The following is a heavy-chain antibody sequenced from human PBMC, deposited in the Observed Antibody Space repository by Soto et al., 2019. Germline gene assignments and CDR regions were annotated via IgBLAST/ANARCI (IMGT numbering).Heavy chain of an antibody. V-gene: IGHV4-38-2*01. CDR1: GFSISSGYY. CDR3: ARLSYDLWTGPGMIEY. J-gene: IGHJ4*02. Sequence: SETLSLTCAVSGFSISSGYYWGWIRQPPGEGLEWIGTIYRSGTTDYNPSLNSRVTMSVDTSKNQFSLNLSSVTAADTAVYFCARLSYDLWTGPGMIEYWGQGTLVTVSS. D-gene: IGHD3-3*01. CDR2: IYRSGTT.